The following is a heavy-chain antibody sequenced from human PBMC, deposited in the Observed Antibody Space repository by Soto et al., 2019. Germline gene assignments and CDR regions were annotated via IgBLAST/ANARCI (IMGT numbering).Heavy chain of an antibody. CDR2: INPNSGGT. Sequence: ASVKVSCKASGYTFTGYYMHWVRQAPGQGLEWMGWINPNSGGTNYAQKFQGWVTMTRDTSISTAYMELSRLRSDDTAVYYCARTLYGDNVDYWGQGALVPVSP. D-gene: IGHD4-17*01. J-gene: IGHJ4*02. CDR3: ARTLYGDNVDY. V-gene: IGHV1-2*04. CDR1: GYTFTGYY.